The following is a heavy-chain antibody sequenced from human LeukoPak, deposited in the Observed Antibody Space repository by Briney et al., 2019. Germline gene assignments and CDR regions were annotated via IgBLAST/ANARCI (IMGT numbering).Heavy chain of an antibody. D-gene: IGHD5-12*01. V-gene: IGHV4-4*07. CDR3: ARLPTITFFDY. Sequence: SETLSLTCNVSGGSISSYYWSWIRQPAGKGLEWIGLIYTSGGTNYNPSLKNRVTMSVDTSKNQFSLKLSSVTAADTAVYYCARLPTITFFDYWGQGTLVTVSS. CDR2: IYTSGGT. CDR1: GGSISSYY. J-gene: IGHJ4*02.